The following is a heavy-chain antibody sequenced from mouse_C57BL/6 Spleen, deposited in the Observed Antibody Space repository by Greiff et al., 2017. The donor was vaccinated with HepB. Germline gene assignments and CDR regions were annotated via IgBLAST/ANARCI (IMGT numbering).Heavy chain of an antibody. CDR3: ARLGLTGTYFDY. CDR2: IRNKANGYTT. Sequence: EVQLVESGGGLVQPGGSLSLSCAASGFTFTDYYMSWVRQPPGKALEWLGFIRNKANGYTTEYSASVKGRFTISRDNSQSILYLQMNALRAEDSATYYCARLGLTGTYFDYWGQGTTLTVSS. D-gene: IGHD4-1*01. V-gene: IGHV7-3*01. J-gene: IGHJ2*01. CDR1: GFTFTDYY.